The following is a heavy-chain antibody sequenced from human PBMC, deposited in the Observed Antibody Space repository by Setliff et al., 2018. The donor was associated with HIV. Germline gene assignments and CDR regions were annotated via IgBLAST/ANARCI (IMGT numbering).Heavy chain of an antibody. Sequence: GASVKVSCKASGGTFSNYGMSWVRQAPGQGLEWMGGIIPISGTANYAQKFQGRVTITTDESTSTAYMELSGLRSEDTAVCYCARDFGGYCSSMSCPGLFDPWGQGTPVTVSS. D-gene: IGHD2-2*01. CDR2: IIPISGTA. V-gene: IGHV1-69*05. J-gene: IGHJ5*02. CDR1: GGTFSNYG. CDR3: ARDFGGYCSSMSCPGLFDP.